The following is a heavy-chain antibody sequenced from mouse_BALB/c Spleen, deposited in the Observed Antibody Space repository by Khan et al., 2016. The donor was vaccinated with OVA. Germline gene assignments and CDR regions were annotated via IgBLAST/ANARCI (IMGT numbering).Heavy chain of an antibody. V-gene: IGHV1-4*01. CDR2: ISPSNAYT. D-gene: IGHD1-1*01. CDR3: ARDFHYYGSRGALDY. CDR1: GYTFTGYS. Sequence: QVQLKQSGAELARPGASVKMSCKASGYTFTGYSMHWIQQRPGQGLEWIGYISPSNAYTNYNQKFKDKATLTADKSSSTAYMPLSSLTSEDSAVYYCARDFHYYGSRGALDYWGQGTSVTVSS. J-gene: IGHJ4*01.